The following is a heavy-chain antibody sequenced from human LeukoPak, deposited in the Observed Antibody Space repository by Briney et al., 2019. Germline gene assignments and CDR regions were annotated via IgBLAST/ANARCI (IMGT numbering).Heavy chain of an antibody. D-gene: IGHD2-8*02. V-gene: IGHV3-7*04. CDR3: VRGTGY. CDR1: GFTYSNQW. Sequence: GGSLRLSCVASGFTYSNQWMNWVRQAPGKGLECVANINQDGSEKHYVDSVKGRFTITRDNANNSLYLQMNSLRVEDTAVYYCVRGTGYWGQGTLVTVSA. J-gene: IGHJ4*02. CDR2: INQDGSEK.